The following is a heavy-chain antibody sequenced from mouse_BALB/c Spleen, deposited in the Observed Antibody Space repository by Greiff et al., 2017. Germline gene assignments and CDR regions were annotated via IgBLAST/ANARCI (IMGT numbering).Heavy chain of an antibody. CDR3: ARRGGYDEGGYAMDY. CDR1: GFTFSSYT. CDR2: ISNGGGST. V-gene: IGHV5-12-2*01. J-gene: IGHJ4*01. D-gene: IGHD2-2*01. Sequence: EVQRVESGGGLVQPGGSLKLSCAASGFTFSSYTMSWVRQTPEKRLEWVAYISNGGGSTYYPDTVKGRFTISRDNAKNTLYLQMSSLKSEDTAMYYCARRGGYDEGGYAMDYWGQGASVTVTS.